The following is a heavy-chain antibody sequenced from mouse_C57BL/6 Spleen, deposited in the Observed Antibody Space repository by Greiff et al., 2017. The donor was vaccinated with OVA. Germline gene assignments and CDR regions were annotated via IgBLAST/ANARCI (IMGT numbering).Heavy chain of an antibody. CDR2: FYTGSGSV. V-gene: IGHV1-62-2*01. CDR3: ARHEDYYCSSLAWFAY. J-gene: IGHJ3*01. CDR1: GYTFTEYT. Sequence: QVQLQQSGAELVKPGASVKLSCKASGYTFTEYTIHWVKQRSGQGLEWIGWFYTGSGSVKYNEKFKDKATLTADKSSSTVYMELSKFTSEDSAVYFCARHEDYYCSSLAWFAYWGQGTLVTVSA. D-gene: IGHD1-1*01.